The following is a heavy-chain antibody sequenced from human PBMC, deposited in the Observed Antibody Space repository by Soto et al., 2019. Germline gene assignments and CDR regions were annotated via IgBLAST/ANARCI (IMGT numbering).Heavy chain of an antibody. CDR3: ARGGYCSSTSCLLLGYYGMDV. J-gene: IGHJ6*02. Sequence: GGSLRLSCAASGFTFSSYAMSWVRQAPGKGLEWVSAISASGGSTYYADSVKGRFTISRDNSKNTLYLQMNSLRAEDTAVYYCARGGYCSSTSCLLLGYYGMDVWGQGTTVTVSS. CDR1: GFTFSSYA. CDR2: ISASGGST. D-gene: IGHD2-2*01. V-gene: IGHV3-23*01.